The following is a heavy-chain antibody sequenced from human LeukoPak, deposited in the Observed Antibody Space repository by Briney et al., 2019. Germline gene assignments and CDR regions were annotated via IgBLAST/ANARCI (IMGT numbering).Heavy chain of an antibody. D-gene: IGHD2/OR15-2a*01. V-gene: IGHV3-23*01. CDR1: GFPFTSYG. CDR3: ARDDAIGGGYLDS. CDR2: ISGGGGST. Sequence: RGSLRLSCAASGFPFTSYGMSWVRQAPGKGLEWVSLISGGGGSTYYADSVKGRFTISRDNSKNTLYLQVSRLTAEDTAVYYCARDDAIGGGYLDSWGRGTLVTVSS. J-gene: IGHJ4*02.